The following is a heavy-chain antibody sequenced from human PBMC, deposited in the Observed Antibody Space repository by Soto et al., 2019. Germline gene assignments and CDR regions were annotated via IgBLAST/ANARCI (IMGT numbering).Heavy chain of an antibody. D-gene: IGHD1-26*01. CDR1: GYTFTRYA. V-gene: IGHV1-3*01. J-gene: IGHJ6*02. CDR3: ASFSYLGGSYASPCYYYGMNV. CDR2: INAGNGNT. Sequence: VQLVQSGAEVKKPGASVKVSCKDSGYTFTRYAMHWVRQAPGQRLEWMGWINAGNGNTKYSQKFQGRVTITRDPSASTAYMGLSSLRSEDTAVYYCASFSYLGGSYASPCYYYGMNVWGQESAVTVS.